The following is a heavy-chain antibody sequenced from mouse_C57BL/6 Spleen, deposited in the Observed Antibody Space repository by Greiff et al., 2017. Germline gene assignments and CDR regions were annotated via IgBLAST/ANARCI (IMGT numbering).Heavy chain of an antibody. D-gene: IGHD2-1*01. CDR3: ANGNYYFDY. J-gene: IGHJ2*01. CDR2: ISSGGSYT. V-gene: IGHV5-6*02. Sequence: EVKLEESGGDLVKPGGSLKLSCAASGFTFSSYGMSWVRQTPDKRLEWVATISSGGSYTYYPDSVKGRFTISRDNAKNTQYLQMSSLKSEDTAMYYCANGNYYFDYWGQGTTLTVSS. CDR1: GFTFSSYG.